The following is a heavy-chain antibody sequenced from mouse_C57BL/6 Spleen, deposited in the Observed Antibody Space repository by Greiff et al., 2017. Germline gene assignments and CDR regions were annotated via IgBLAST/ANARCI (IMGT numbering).Heavy chain of an antibody. V-gene: IGHV5-9*01. D-gene: IGHD4-1*01. CDR1: GFTFSSYT. J-gene: IGHJ2*01. Sequence: EVKVVESGGGLVKPGGSLKLSCAASGFTFSSYTMSWVRQTPEKRLEWVATISGGGGNTYYPDSVKGRFTISRDNAKNTLYLQMSSLRSEDTALYYCARQASTGTLDYWGQGTTLTVSS. CDR3: ARQASTGTLDY. CDR2: ISGGGGNT.